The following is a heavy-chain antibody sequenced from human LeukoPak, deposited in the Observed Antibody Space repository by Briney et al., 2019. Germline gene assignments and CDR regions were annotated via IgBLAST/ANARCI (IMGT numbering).Heavy chain of an antibody. CDR3: ATAKGGTYHWNFDY. CDR2: IYPANSYT. CDR1: GHSFTSYW. V-gene: IGHV5-51*01. D-gene: IGHD1-1*01. Sequence: ESRKISCKGSGHSFTSYWIGWVRQMPGKGLEWMGIIYPANSYTKYSPSFQGQVTISADKSISTAYLQWSSLKASDTAMYYCATAKGGTYHWNFDYWGQGTRDSVSS. J-gene: IGHJ4*02.